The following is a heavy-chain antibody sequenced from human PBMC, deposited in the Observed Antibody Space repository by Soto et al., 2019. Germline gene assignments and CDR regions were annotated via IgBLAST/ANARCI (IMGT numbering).Heavy chain of an antibody. CDR2: INAGNGNT. Sequence: ASVKVSCKASGYTFTSYAMHWVRQAPGQRLEWMGWINAGNGNTKYSQKFQGRVTITRDTSACTAYMQLSSLRSEDTAVYYCARYGWLGDLGVLSDWFDPWGQGTLVTVSS. D-gene: IGHD3-10*01. CDR3: ARYGWLGDLGVLSDWFDP. CDR1: GYTFTSYA. V-gene: IGHV1-3*01. J-gene: IGHJ5*02.